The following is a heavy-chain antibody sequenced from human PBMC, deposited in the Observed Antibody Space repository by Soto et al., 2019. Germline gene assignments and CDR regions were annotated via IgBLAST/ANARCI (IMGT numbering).Heavy chain of an antibody. CDR2: ISGSGGST. J-gene: IGHJ4*02. Sequence: ASGFTFSSYAMSWVRQAPGKGLEWVSAISGSGGSTYYADSVKGRFTISRDNSKNTLYLQMNSLRAEDTAVYYCAKRPSYYDSSGYKAHFDYWGQGTLVTVSS. V-gene: IGHV3-23*01. D-gene: IGHD3-22*01. CDR1: GFTFSSYA. CDR3: AKRPSYYDSSGYKAHFDY.